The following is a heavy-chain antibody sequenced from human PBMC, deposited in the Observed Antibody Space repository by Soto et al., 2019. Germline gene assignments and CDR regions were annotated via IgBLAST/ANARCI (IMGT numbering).Heavy chain of an antibody. V-gene: IGHV4-30-2*01. CDR2: MYHSGST. Sequence: PSETLSLTCAVSGGSISSGGYSWSWIRQPPGKGLEWIGYMYHSGSTYYNPSLKSRVTISIDRSKNQFSLKLSSVTAADTAVYYCARDHHRYSGYDYVDYWGQGTLVTVSS. CDR1: GGSISSGGYS. CDR3: ARDHHRYSGYDYVDY. J-gene: IGHJ4*02. D-gene: IGHD5-12*01.